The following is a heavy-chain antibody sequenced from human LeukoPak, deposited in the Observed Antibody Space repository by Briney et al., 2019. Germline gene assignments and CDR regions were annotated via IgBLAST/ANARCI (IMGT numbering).Heavy chain of an antibody. CDR3: ARGRTGHYYASGTYYQSYYFDY. J-gene: IGHJ4*02. D-gene: IGHD3-10*01. V-gene: IGHV3-23*01. Sequence: GGTLRLSCAASGFTFSSYAMSWVRQAPGKGLEWVSGFSVSDQTTYYADSVKGRFPISRDNSKNTLYLQMNSLRPEDTAVYYCARGRTGHYYASGTYYQSYYFDYWGQGSLVTVSS. CDR1: GFTFSSYA. CDR2: FSVSDQTT.